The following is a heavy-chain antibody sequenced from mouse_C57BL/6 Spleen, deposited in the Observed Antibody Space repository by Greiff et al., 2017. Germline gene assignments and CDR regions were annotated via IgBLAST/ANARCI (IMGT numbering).Heavy chain of an antibody. CDR2: ISSGGSYT. CDR3: AREGDYYGSYYFDY. V-gene: IGHV5-6*01. Sequence: EVKLMESGGDLVKPGGSLKLSCAASGFTFSSYGMSWVRQTPDKRLEWVATISSGGSYTYYPDSVKGRFTISRDNAKNTLYLQMSSLKSEDTAMYYCAREGDYYGSYYFDYWGQGTTLTVSS. CDR1: GFTFSSYG. J-gene: IGHJ2*01. D-gene: IGHD1-1*01.